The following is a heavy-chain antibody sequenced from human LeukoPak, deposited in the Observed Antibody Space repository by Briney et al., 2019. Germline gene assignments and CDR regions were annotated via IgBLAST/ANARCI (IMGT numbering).Heavy chain of an antibody. Sequence: GGSLRLSCAASGFTFSTYSMNWVRQAPGKGLEWVSAISGSGGSTYYADSVKGRFTISRDNSKNTLYLQMNSLRAEDTAVYYCAKDMAYGEFDYWGQGTLVTVSS. CDR1: GFTFSTYS. CDR2: ISGSGGST. CDR3: AKDMAYGEFDY. J-gene: IGHJ4*02. D-gene: IGHD2-21*01. V-gene: IGHV3-23*01.